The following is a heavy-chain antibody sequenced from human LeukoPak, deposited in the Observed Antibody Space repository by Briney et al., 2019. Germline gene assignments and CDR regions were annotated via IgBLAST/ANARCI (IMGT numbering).Heavy chain of an antibody. V-gene: IGHV3-23*01. CDR1: GFNFRGYA. Sequence: GGSLRLSCAAPGFNFRGYAISSVRQAPGKGLGWDSAISGSGAGATYSESVRSRLTITTENAQNTLHLQMSSLRADDTAVYYCAKEVVLGETNYYYYAMVLWDQGTTVTVSS. J-gene: IGHJ6*02. CDR3: AKEVVLGETNYYYYAMVL. CDR2: ISGSGAGA. D-gene: IGHD1-26*01.